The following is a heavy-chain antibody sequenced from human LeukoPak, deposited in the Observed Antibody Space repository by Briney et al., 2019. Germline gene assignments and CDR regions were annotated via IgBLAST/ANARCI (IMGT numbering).Heavy chain of an antibody. CDR2: IYSSGNT. CDR1: HDSFISYY. V-gene: IGHV4-59*08. CDR3: ARGMIVVATIHWFDP. J-gene: IGHJ5*02. D-gene: IGHD5-12*01. Sequence: SETLSLTCTVSHDSFISYYWNWIRQPPGKGLEWIGYIYSSGNTDYNPALKSRVTMSMDTSRNQFSLKLSSVTAADTAVYYCARGMIVVATIHWFDPWGQGTLVTVSS.